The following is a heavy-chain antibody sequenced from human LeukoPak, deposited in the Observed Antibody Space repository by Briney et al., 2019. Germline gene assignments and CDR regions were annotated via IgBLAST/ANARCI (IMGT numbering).Heavy chain of an antibody. Sequence: ASVKVSCKASGYTFTSYGISWVRQAPGQVLEWMGWISAYNGNTNYAQKLQGRVTMTTDTSTSTAYMELRSLRSDDTAVYYCARDWGVVVAATPFDYWGQGTLVTVSS. V-gene: IGHV1-18*04. CDR2: ISAYNGNT. CDR3: ARDWGVVVAATPFDY. CDR1: GYTFTSYG. D-gene: IGHD2-15*01. J-gene: IGHJ4*02.